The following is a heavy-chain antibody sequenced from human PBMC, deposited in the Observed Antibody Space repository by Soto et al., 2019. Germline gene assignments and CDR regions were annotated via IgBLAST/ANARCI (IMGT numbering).Heavy chain of an antibody. V-gene: IGHV3-33*01. CDR2: IWYDGGNK. CDR3: ARDERAIATAGIDY. Sequence: GGSLRLSCAASGFTFSSYGMHWVRQAPGKGLEWVAVIWYDGGNKYYADSVKGRFTISRDNSKNTLYLQMNSLRAEDTAVYYCARDERAIATAGIDYWGQGTLVTVSS. J-gene: IGHJ4*02. CDR1: GFTFSSYG. D-gene: IGHD6-13*01.